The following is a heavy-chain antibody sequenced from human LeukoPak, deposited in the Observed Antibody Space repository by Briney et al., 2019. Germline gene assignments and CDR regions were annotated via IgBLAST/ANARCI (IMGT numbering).Heavy chain of an antibody. V-gene: IGHV3-30*18. J-gene: IGHJ4*02. CDR1: GFTFSSYG. D-gene: IGHD6-19*01. Sequence: GGSLRLSCAASGFTFSSYGMHWVRQAPGKGLEWVAVISYEGSNKYYADSVKGRFTISRDNSKNTLFLQMNSLRAEDTAVYHCAKHIQWQGHLDYWGQGTLVTVSS. CDR2: ISYEGSNK. CDR3: AKHIQWQGHLDY.